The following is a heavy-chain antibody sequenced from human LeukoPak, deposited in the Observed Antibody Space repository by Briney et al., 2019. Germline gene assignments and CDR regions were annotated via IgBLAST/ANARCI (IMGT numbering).Heavy chain of an antibody. CDR1: GYTFTGYY. CDR2: INPNSGGT. Sequence: ASVKVSCKASGYTFTGYYMHWVRQAPGQGLEWMGWINPNSGGTNYARKFQGRVTMTRDTSISTAYMELSRLRSDDTAVYYCASQGGVAATPDDSYYMDVWGKGTPVTVSS. D-gene: IGHD2-15*01. V-gene: IGHV1-2*02. J-gene: IGHJ6*03. CDR3: ASQGGVAATPDDSYYMDV.